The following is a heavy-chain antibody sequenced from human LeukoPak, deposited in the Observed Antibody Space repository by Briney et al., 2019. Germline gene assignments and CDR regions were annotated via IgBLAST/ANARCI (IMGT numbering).Heavy chain of an antibody. V-gene: IGHV4-34*01. CDR3: ARNLPNSSGWYGGFDY. J-gene: IGHJ4*02. CDR2: IHPSGRP. D-gene: IGHD6-19*01. CDR1: GGSLSGYY. Sequence: PSETLSLTCGVYGGSLSGYYWTWIRQPPGKGLEWIGEIHPSGRPYYNPSLESRVTMSLDTSKNQFSLKLSSVTAADTAVYYCARNLPNSSGWYGGFDYWGQGTLVTVSS.